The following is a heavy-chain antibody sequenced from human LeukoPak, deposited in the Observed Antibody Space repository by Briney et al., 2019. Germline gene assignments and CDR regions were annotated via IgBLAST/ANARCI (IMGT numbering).Heavy chain of an antibody. CDR1: GFTLTGYH. D-gene: IGHD3-10*01. V-gene: IGHV1-2*02. J-gene: IGHJ4*02. Sequence: ASVKVSCKASGFTLTGYHMHWVRQAPGQGLEWMGWINPNSVGTNYAQKFQGRVTMTRDTSISTAYMELSRLRSDDTAVYYCARGGRALLWFGELLYFDYWGQGTLVTVSS. CDR3: ARGGRALLWFGELLYFDY. CDR2: INPNSVGT.